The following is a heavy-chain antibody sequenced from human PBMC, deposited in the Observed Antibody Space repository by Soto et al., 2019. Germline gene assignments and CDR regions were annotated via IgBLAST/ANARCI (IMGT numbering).Heavy chain of an antibody. V-gene: IGHV1-18*01. CDR2: ISAYNGNT. Sequence: GASVKVSCKASGYTFTSYGISWVRQAPGQGLEWMGWISAYNGNTNYAQKLQGRVTMTTDTSTSTAYMELRSLRSDDTAVYYCARGSVSYYYDSSGDADDYWGQGTLVTVS. CDR3: ARGSVSYYYDSSGDADDY. CDR1: GYTFTSYG. D-gene: IGHD3-22*01. J-gene: IGHJ4*02.